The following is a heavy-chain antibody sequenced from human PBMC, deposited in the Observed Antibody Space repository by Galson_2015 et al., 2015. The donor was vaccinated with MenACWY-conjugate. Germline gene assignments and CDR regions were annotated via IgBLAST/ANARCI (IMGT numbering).Heavy chain of an antibody. Sequence: ETLSLTCAVSGGSISSSNWWSWVRQPPGKGLEWIGEIYHSGSTNYNPSLKSRVTISVDKSKNQFSLKLSSVTAADTAVYYCARRIRAAAGTRGGTFDYWGQGTLVTVSS. J-gene: IGHJ4*02. CDR2: IYHSGST. CDR3: ARRIRAAAGTRGGTFDY. CDR1: GGSISSSNW. V-gene: IGHV4-4*02. D-gene: IGHD6-13*01.